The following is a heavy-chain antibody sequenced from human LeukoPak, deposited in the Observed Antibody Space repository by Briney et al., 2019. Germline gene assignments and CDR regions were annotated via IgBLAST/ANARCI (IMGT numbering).Heavy chain of an antibody. CDR2: ISGRGDST. Sequence: GGSLRLSCAASRFTFSSYAMSWVRQAPGKGLEWVSTISGRGDSTYYADSVKGRFTISGDNSKNTLYLQMNTLRAEDTAVYYCAKAIAAPVWYFDLWGRGTLVTVSS. D-gene: IGHD6-13*01. V-gene: IGHV3-23*01. J-gene: IGHJ2*01. CDR3: AKAIAAPVWYFDL. CDR1: RFTFSSYA.